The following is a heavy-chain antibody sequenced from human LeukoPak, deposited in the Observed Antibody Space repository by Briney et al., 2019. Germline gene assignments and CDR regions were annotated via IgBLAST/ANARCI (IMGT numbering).Heavy chain of an antibody. CDR1: GYTFTAYD. CDR3: ARVNYYVSNSLDF. D-gene: IGHD3-22*01. V-gene: IGHV1-2*02. CDR2: ISPNTGGT. Sequence: ASVNVSCKTSGYTFTAYDIHWARQAPGQGLEWMGWISPNTGGTEYAQKFQGRVTMTRDTSISTVYMEMSSLTSDDTAVYYCARVNYYVSNSLDFWGQGTLVTVSS. J-gene: IGHJ4*02.